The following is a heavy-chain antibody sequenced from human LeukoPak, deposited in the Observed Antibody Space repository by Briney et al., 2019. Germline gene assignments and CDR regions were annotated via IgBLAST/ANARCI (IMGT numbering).Heavy chain of an antibody. D-gene: IGHD2-2*01. Sequence: GGSLRLSCAASGFTFSNAWMSWVRQAPGKGLEWVGRIKSKTDGGTTDYAAPVKGRFTISRDDSKNTLYLQMNSLKTEDTAVYYCTTDSFIFWYSSTTYGMDVWGQGTTVTVSS. CDR3: TTDSFIFWYSSTTYGMDV. J-gene: IGHJ6*02. V-gene: IGHV3-15*01. CDR1: GFTFSNAW. CDR2: IKSKTDGGTT.